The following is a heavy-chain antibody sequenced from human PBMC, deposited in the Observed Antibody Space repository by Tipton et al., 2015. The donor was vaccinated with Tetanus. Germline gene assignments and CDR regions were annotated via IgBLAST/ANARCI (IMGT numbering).Heavy chain of an antibody. Sequence: SLRLSCVGSGFTFGHHALHWVRQAPGKGLEWVAVISFDGAENYSADSVKGRFTVSRDNSKNTLFLEMNSLRVEDTAVYYCARGIGSGGYYPFDYWGQGTLVTVSS. J-gene: IGHJ4*02. V-gene: IGHV3-30*07. CDR3: ARGIGSGGYYPFDY. CDR2: ISFDGAEN. D-gene: IGHD3-22*01. CDR1: GFTFGHHA.